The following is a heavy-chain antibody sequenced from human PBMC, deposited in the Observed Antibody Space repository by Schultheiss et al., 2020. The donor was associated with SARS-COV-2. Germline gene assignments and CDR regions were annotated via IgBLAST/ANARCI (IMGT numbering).Heavy chain of an antibody. CDR1: GYTFTGYY. V-gene: IGHV1-2*02. CDR2: INPNSGGT. Sequence: ASVKVSCKASGYTFTGYYMHWVRQAPGQGLEWMGWINPNSGGTDYAQKFQGRVTMTRDTSISTAYMELSRLRSDDTAVYYCARGAILGVVTGDYWGQGTLVTVSS. CDR3: ARGAILGVVTGDY. D-gene: IGHD3-3*01. J-gene: IGHJ4*02.